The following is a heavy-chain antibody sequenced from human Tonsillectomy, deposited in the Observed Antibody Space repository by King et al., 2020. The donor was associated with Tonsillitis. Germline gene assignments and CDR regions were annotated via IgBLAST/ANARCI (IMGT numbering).Heavy chain of an antibody. CDR1: GFSLSTSGVG. CDR2: IYLNDDK. V-gene: IGHV2-5*01. CDR3: AHRRSGGILDY. Sequence: LTLKESGPTLVKPTQTLTLTCTFSGFSLSTSGVGVGWIRQPPGKALEWLALIYLNDDKRYSPSLKSRLTITKDTSKNQVVLTMTNMDPVDTATYYCAHRRSGGILDYWGQGTLVTVSS. D-gene: IGHD1-14*01. J-gene: IGHJ4*02.